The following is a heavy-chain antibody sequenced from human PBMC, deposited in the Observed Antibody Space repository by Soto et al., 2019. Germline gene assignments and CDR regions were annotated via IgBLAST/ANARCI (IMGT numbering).Heavy chain of an antibody. CDR2: IYYSGST. D-gene: IGHD1-26*01. Sequence: QVQLQESGPGLVKPSETLSLTCTVSGGSISSYYWSWIRQPPGKGLEWIGYIYYSGSTNYNPSLKSRVTISVDTSKHQFSLKLTSVTAADTAVYYCAREAESGSTGLDYWGQGTLVTVSS. CDR3: AREAESGSTGLDY. V-gene: IGHV4-59*01. J-gene: IGHJ4*02. CDR1: GGSISSYY.